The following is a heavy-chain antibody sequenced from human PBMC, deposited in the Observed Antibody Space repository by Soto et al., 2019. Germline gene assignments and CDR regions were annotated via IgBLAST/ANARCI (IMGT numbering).Heavy chain of an antibody. Sequence: GGSLRLSCAASGFTFSSYGMHWVRQAPGKGLEWVAVIWYDGSNKYYADSVKGRFTISRDNSKNTLYLQMNSLRAEDTAVYYCARDGGVEWLLGTGYWGQGTLVTV. CDR1: GFTFSSYG. V-gene: IGHV3-33*01. CDR2: IWYDGSNK. CDR3: ARDGGVEWLLGTGY. D-gene: IGHD3-3*01. J-gene: IGHJ4*02.